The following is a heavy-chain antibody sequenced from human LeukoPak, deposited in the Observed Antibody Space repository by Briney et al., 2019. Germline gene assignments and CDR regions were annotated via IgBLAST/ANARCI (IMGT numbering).Heavy chain of an antibody. CDR3: ARVWVVAEEYYYYYYMDV. CDR2: ISAYNGNT. CDR1: GYTFTSYG. V-gene: IGHV1-18*01. J-gene: IGHJ6*03. Sequence: ASVKVSCKASGYTFTSYGISWVRQAPGQGLEWMGWISAYNGNTNYAQKLQGRVTMTTDTSTSTAYMELRSLRSDDTAVYYCARVWVVAEEYYYYYYMDVWGKGTTVTVSS. D-gene: IGHD2-15*01.